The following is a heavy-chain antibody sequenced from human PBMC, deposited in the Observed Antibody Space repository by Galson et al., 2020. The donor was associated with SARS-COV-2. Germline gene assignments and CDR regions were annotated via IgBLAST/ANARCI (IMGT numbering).Heavy chain of an antibody. V-gene: IGHV3-23*01. J-gene: IGHJ4*02. CDR3: AKRHRDSSGFDY. Sequence: GGSLRLSCAASGFTFSSYAMNWLRQAPGKGLEWVSGISGSGSATYYAGSVKGRFTISRDNSQNTLYLQMNGLRAEDTAIYYCAKRHRDSSGFDYGGQGARVTVSS. CDR1: GFTFSSYA. D-gene: IGHD3-22*01. CDR2: ISGSGSAT.